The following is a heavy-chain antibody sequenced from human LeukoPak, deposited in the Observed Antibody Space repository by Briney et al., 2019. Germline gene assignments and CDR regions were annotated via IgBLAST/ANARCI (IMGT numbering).Heavy chain of an antibody. CDR1: GGSISSGSYY. J-gene: IGHJ5*02. CDR2: IYTSGST. V-gene: IGHV4-61*02. D-gene: IGHD6-13*01. CDR3: ARVKQQLVRDNWFDP. Sequence: PSQTLSLTCTVSGGSISSGSYYWSWIRQPAGKGLEWIGRIYTSGSTNYNPSLKSRATISVDMSKNQFSLKLRSVTAADTAVYYCARVKQQLVRDNWFDPWGQGTLVTVSS.